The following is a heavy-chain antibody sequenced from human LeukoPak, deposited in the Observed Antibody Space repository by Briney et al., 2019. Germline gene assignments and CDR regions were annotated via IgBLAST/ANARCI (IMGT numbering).Heavy chain of an antibody. CDR2: IYPGDSDT. V-gene: IGHV5-51*01. J-gene: IGHJ4*02. CDR3: ARLSYSSGWYFDY. CDR1: GYSFTNYW. D-gene: IGHD6-19*01. Sequence: GESLKISCKGSGYSFTNYWIGWVRQLPGKGLEWMGIIYPGDSDTRYSPSFQGQVTISADKSISTAYLQWSSLKASDTAMYYCARLSYSSGWYFDYWGQGTLVTVSS.